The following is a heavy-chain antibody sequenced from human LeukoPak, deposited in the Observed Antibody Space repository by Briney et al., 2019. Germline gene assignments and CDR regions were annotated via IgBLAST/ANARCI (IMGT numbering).Heavy chain of an antibody. V-gene: IGHV3-23*01. CDR2: ISGSGGST. CDR1: GFTFSSYA. J-gene: IGHJ4*02. Sequence: GGSLRLSCAASGFTFSSYAMSWVRQPPGKGLEWVSAISGSGGSTYYADSVKGRFTISRDNSKSTLYLQMNSLRAEDTAVYYCAKGTKAAMVNFDYWGQGTLVTVSS. CDR3: AKGTKAAMVNFDY. D-gene: IGHD5-18*01.